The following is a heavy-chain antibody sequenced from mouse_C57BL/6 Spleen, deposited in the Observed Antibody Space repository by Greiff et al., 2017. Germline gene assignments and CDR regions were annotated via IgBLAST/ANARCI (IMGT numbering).Heavy chain of an antibody. D-gene: IGHD1-1*01. CDR2: ISNKANGSTT. J-gene: IGHJ3*01. V-gene: IGHV7-3*01. Sequence: DVQLAQSGGGLVQPGASLSLSCAASGFTFTDYYMSWVRQPPGQALEWLGFISNKANGSTTEYSASVKGRFTISRDNSQSILYLQMNALRAEDSATYYCARHSYNGGFAYWGQGTLVTVSA. CDR3: ARHSYNGGFAY. CDR1: GFTFTDYY.